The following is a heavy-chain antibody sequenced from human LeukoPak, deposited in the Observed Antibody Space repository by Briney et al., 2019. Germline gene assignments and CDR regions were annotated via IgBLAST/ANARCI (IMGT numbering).Heavy chain of an antibody. D-gene: IGHD3-3*01. Sequence: GSVKVSCKGSGYTFTSYEINGVGQAGGQGGEGMGCRNPNSGNTDYAQKFQGRVTMTRNTSISTAYMELSSLRSEDTAVYYCARGARYYDFWSGYYTNWFDPWGQGTLVTVSS. V-gene: IGHV1-8*01. CDR1: GYTFTSYE. CDR2: RNPNSGNT. CDR3: ARGARYYDFWSGYYTNWFDP. J-gene: IGHJ5*02.